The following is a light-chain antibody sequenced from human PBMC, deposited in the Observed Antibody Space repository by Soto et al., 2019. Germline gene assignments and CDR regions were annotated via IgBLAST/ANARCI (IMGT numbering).Light chain of an antibody. Sequence: EIVLTQSPGTLSLSPGERATLSCRASQSVSSCYLAWYQQKPGQAPRLLIYGASSRATGIPDMFSGGGSGTDLSLTISRLEPENYAVYYCQQYDSSPTFGQGTKVEIK. CDR3: QQYDSSPT. CDR2: GAS. V-gene: IGKV3-20*01. J-gene: IGKJ1*01. CDR1: QSVSSCY.